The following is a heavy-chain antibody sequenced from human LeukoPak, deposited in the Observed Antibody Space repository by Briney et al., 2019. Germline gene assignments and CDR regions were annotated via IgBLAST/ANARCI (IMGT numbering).Heavy chain of an antibody. D-gene: IGHD1-26*01. CDR1: GYTFTSYY. Sequence: ASVTVSFTASGYTFTSYYMHWVRQAPGQGLEWMGIINPSGGSRSYAQKSQGRVTMTRDTSTSTVYMELSSLRSEDTAVYYCARGSIVGAKTLGFGAFDIWGQGTMVTVSS. CDR3: ARGSIVGAKTLGFGAFDI. CDR2: INPSGGSR. V-gene: IGHV1-46*01. J-gene: IGHJ3*02.